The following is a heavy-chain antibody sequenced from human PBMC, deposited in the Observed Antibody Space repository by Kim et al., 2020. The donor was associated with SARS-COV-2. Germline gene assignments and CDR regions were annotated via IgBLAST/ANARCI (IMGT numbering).Heavy chain of an antibody. Sequence: GGSLRLSCIVSGFTFNRYDMHWVRQAPGKGLEWVGGFSLDSNRIDYADSVKGRFTISRDFAKNSLYLQMHSLRVDDTALYYCGKDLVPGGLDVWGQGTTVPVSS. CDR3: GKDLVPGGLDV. V-gene: IGHV3-9*01. CDR1: GFTFNRYD. J-gene: IGHJ6*02. CDR2: FSLDSNRI. D-gene: IGHD2-8*02.